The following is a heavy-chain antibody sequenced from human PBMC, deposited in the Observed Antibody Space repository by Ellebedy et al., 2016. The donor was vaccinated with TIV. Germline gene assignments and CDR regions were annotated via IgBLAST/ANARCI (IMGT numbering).Heavy chain of an antibody. V-gene: IGHV3-30*18. CDR3: AKVPVGFCSTPNCFYFDY. J-gene: IGHJ4*02. CDR1: GFTFSSYD. Sequence: PGGSLRLSCAASGFTFSSYDMHWVRQAPGKGLEWLALISNDANNKYYADSVKGRFTISRANSKKTLYLQVRSLRPEDTAVYFCAKVPVGFCSTPNCFYFDYWGQGTLLTVSS. D-gene: IGHD2-2*01. CDR2: ISNDANNK.